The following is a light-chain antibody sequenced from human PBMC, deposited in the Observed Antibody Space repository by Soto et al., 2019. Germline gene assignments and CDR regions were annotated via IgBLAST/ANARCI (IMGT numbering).Light chain of an antibody. CDR2: GAS. CDR1: HTVNSN. V-gene: IGKV3-15*01. Sequence: EIVMTQSPATLSVSPGERATLSCRASHTVNSNLAWYHQKPGQVPRLLIYGASTRATGIPARFTGSGSGTEFTLTISSLQSEDFAVYYCQQYKNWPHTFGQGTRLEIK. J-gene: IGKJ5*01. CDR3: QQYKNWPHT.